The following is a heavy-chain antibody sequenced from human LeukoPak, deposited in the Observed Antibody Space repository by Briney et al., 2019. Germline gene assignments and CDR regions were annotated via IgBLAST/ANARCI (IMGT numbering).Heavy chain of an antibody. CDR1: GYTFTSYY. J-gene: IGHJ4*02. Sequence: GASVKVSCKASGYTFTSYYMHWVRQAPGQGLEWMGWINPNSGGTNYAQKFQGRVTMTRDTSISTAYMELSRLRSDDTAVYYCAREGVDIVVVPAAIQFLGYWGQGTLVTVSS. CDR3: AREGVDIVVVPAAIQFLGY. V-gene: IGHV1-2*02. D-gene: IGHD2-2*02. CDR2: INPNSGGT.